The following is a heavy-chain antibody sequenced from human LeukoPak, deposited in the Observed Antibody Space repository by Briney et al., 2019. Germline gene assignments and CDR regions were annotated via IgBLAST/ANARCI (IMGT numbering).Heavy chain of an antibody. V-gene: IGHV3-23*01. CDR2: IVTTGGA. CDR3: AKEVPNWFDP. Sequence: GGSLRLSCVAAGLTFSSYAVTWVRRAPGRGLEWVASIVTTGGAFYADSVKGRFTISRDNSKNTLYLQMNSLRAEDTAVYYCAKEVPNWFDPWGQGTLVTVSS. CDR1: GLTFSSYA. J-gene: IGHJ5*02.